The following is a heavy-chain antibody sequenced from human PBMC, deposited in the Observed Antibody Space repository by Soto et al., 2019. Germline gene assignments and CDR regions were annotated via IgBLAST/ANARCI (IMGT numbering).Heavy chain of an antibody. CDR3: ARQSGPYASSWFDA. CDR1: GCSISSRVYY. D-gene: IGHD2-2*01. Sequence: LDTLSVTCTLSGCSISSRVYYWNWIQQPPGKGLEWIGSIYYGGSTYYKPSLKSRVTISINTYKNHMPLELTSVTAADTAVYYCARQSGPYASSWFDAWGQGTLVTVSS. CDR2: IYYGGST. J-gene: IGHJ5*02. V-gene: IGHV4-39*01.